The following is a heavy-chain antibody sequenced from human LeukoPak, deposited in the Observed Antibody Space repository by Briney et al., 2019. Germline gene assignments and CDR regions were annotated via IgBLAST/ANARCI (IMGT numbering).Heavy chain of an antibody. CDR3: ARAVRHDY. D-gene: IGHD4-17*01. CDR2: INPSGGST. Sequence: ASVKVSCKASGGTFSSYAISWVRQAPGQGLEWMGIINPSGGSTSYAQKFQGRVTMTRDTSTSTVYMELSSLRSEDTAVYYCARAVRHDYWGQGTLVTVSS. J-gene: IGHJ4*02. V-gene: IGHV1-46*01. CDR1: GGTFSSYA.